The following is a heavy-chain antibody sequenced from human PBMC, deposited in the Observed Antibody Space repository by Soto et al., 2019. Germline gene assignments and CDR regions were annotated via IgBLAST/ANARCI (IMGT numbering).Heavy chain of an antibody. CDR2: ISGSGVYT. CDR3: GHCSGGTCYQGAFDI. CDR1: GFTFSSYS. Sequence: EGSLXLSWAASGFTFSSYSMSWVRQAPGMGLEWVSAISGSGVYTHYADSVEGRFTISRDNSKSTLLLQLNSLRAEDTAVYYCGHCSGGTCYQGAFDIWGQGTMVTVSS. J-gene: IGHJ3*02. V-gene: IGHV3-23*01. D-gene: IGHD2-15*01.